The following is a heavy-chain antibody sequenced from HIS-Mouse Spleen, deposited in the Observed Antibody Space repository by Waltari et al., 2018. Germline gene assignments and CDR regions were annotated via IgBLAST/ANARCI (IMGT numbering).Heavy chain of an antibody. V-gene: IGHV1-2*02. D-gene: IGHD6-6*01. CDR2: INPNSGGT. CDR3: ARTPIEYSSSSGAFDI. J-gene: IGHJ3*02. Sequence: QVQLGQSGAEVKKHGSSLKVSCQASGYTFPGYYMHSCRPSPGQGLELMGWINPNSGGTNYAQKFQGRVTMTRDTSISTAYMELSRLRSDDTAVYYCARTPIEYSSSSGAFDIWGQGTMVTVSS. CDR1: GYTFPGYY.